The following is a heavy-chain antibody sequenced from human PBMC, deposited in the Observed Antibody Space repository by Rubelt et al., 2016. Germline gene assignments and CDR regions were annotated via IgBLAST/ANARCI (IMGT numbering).Heavy chain of an antibody. CDR1: GGSISSRGSY. Sequence: QLQLRESGPGVLKPSETLSLTCTVSGGSISSRGSYWGWIRQSPGKGLEWLGAIYDSVSTYYTPSVESRVSMSIDTSSYQCSLGLNSVTASDTATYYCAVSGASCYAGMCWYDPWGQGTRVTVSS. D-gene: IGHD2-2*01. V-gene: IGHV4-39*01. CDR3: AVSGASCYAGMCWYDP. J-gene: IGHJ5*02. CDR2: IYDSVST.